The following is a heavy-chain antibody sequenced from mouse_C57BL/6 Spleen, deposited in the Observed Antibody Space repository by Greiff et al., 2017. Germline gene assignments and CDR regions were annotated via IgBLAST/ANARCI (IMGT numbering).Heavy chain of an antibody. D-gene: IGHD3-2*02. CDR1: GYTFTSYW. CDR2: IHPNSGST. V-gene: IGHV1-64*01. CDR3: ARGELRPAWFAY. Sequence: QVQLQQPGAELVKPGASVKLSCKASGYTFTSYWMHWVKQRPGQGLEWIGMIHPNSGSTNYNEKFKSKATLTVDKSSSTAYMQLSSLTSEDSAVYYCARGELRPAWFAYWGQGTLVTVSA. J-gene: IGHJ3*01.